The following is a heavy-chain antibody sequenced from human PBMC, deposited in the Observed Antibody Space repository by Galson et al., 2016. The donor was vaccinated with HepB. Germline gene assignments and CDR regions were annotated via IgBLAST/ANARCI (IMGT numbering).Heavy chain of an antibody. V-gene: IGHV4-39*02. D-gene: IGHD6-13*01. CDR3: TRERWPADY. Sequence: ETLSLTCTVSGGSISSSSYYWGWIRQPPGKGLEWIGSIYYSGSTYYNPSLKSRVTISADTSKNQFSLHLRSVTAADTAVYYCTRERWPADYWGQGTLVAVSS. CDR1: GGSISSSSYY. J-gene: IGHJ4*02. CDR2: IYYSGST.